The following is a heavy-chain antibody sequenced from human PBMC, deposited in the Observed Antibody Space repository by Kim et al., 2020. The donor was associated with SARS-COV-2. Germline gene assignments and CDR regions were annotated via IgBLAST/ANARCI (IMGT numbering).Heavy chain of an antibody. Sequence: ASVKVSCKASGYIFTDYSIHWVRQAPGQGLEWMGRIRPNSRGIDYAQRFQGRVTMTRDTSINTAYMEVHWLRSDDTAVYFCARGDNYKCNFWGQGTLVTV. J-gene: IGHJ4*02. V-gene: IGHV1-2*06. CDR3: ARGDNYKCNF. CDR2: IRPNSRGI. D-gene: IGHD1-1*01. CDR1: GYIFTDYS.